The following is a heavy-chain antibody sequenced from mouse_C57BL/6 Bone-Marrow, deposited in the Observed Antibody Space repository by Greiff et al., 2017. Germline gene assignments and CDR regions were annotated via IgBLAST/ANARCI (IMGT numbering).Heavy chain of an antibody. Sequence: QVQLQQSGPELVKPGASVKISCKASGYAFSSSWMNWVKQRPGKGLEWIGRIYPGDGDTNYNGKFKGKATLTADNSSSTAYMQLSSLTSEDSAVYFCARGAIYFDYWGQGTTLTVSS. CDR3: ARGAIYFDY. J-gene: IGHJ2*01. CDR2: IYPGDGDT. CDR1: GYAFSSSW. V-gene: IGHV1-82*01.